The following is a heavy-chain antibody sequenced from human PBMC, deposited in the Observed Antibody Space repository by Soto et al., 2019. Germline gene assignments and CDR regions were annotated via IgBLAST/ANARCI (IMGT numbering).Heavy chain of an antibody. D-gene: IGHD3-16*02. CDR1: GYTFTSYD. V-gene: IGHV1-8*01. CDR2: MNPNSGNT. J-gene: IGHJ4*02. Sequence: QVQLVQSGAEVKKPGASVKVSCKASGYTFTSYDINWVRQATGQGLEWMGWMNPNSGNTGYAQKFQGRVTMTRNTSISTAYMELSSLRSEDTAVYYCARGEGYDYVWGSYRTDFDYWGQGTLVTVSS. CDR3: ARGEGYDYVWGSYRTDFDY.